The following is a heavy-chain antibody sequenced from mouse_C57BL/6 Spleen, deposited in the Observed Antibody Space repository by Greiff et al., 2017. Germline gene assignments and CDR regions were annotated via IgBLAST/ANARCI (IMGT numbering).Heavy chain of an antibody. Sequence: QVQLQQPGTELVKPGASVKLSCTASGYTFTSYWMHWVKQRPGQGLEWIGNINPSNGGTNYNEKFKSKATLTVDKSSSTAYMQLSSLTSEDSAVYYCARGVYYYGRYFDYWGQGTTLTVSS. V-gene: IGHV1-53*01. CDR1: GYTFTSYW. CDR2: INPSNGGT. CDR3: ARGVYYYGRYFDY. J-gene: IGHJ2*01. D-gene: IGHD1-1*01.